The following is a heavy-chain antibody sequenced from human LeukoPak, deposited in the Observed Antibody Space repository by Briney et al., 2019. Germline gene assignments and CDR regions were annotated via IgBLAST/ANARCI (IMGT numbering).Heavy chain of an antibody. V-gene: IGHV3-21*01. CDR2: ISSSSNYI. D-gene: IGHD7-27*01. CDR3: ARDGDPVENYFFDY. CDR1: GFTLSSYA. Sequence: GGSLRLSCAASGFTLSSYAMTWVRQAPGRGLEWVSSISSSSNYIYYADSLKGRFTISRDNAKSSLYLQMNSLTAEDTAVYYCARDGDPVENYFFDYWGQGTLVTVSS. J-gene: IGHJ4*02.